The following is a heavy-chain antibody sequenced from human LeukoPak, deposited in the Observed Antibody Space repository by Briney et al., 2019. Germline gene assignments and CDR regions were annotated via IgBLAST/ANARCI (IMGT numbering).Heavy chain of an antibody. V-gene: IGHV1-2*02. Sequence: ASVKVSCKASGYTFTGYYMHWVRQAPGQGLEWMGWINPNSGGTNYAQKFQGRVTMTRDTSISTAYMELRSLRSDDTAVYYCARYDYLYYYYMDVWGKGTTVTVSS. J-gene: IGHJ6*03. CDR1: GYTFTGYY. CDR2: INPNSGGT. D-gene: IGHD4-11*01. CDR3: ARYDYLYYYYMDV.